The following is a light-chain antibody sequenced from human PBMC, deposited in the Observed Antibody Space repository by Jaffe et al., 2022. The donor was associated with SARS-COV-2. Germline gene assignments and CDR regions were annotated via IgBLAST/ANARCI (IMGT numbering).Light chain of an antibody. J-gene: IGLJ1*01. CDR2: EVS. Sequence: QSALTQPPSVSGSPGQSVTISCTGTSSDVGRYNRVSWYQQPPGTAPKLMIYEVSNRPSGVPDRFSGSKSGNTASLTISGLQAEDEADYFCSSYTSSSTSLYVFGTGTKVTVL. CDR3: SSYTSSSTSLYV. V-gene: IGLV2-18*02. CDR1: SSDVGRYNR.